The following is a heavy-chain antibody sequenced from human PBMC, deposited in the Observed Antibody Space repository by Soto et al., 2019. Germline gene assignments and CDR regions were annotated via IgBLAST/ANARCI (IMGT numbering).Heavy chain of an antibody. CDR2: INHSGST. Sequence: SETLSLTCAVYGGSFSGYYWSWIRQPPGKGLEWIGEINHSGSTNYNPSLKSRVTISVDTSKNQFSLRLSSVTAADTAVYYCARGPIAAAGTESDYWGQGTLVTVSS. D-gene: IGHD6-13*01. CDR3: ARGPIAAAGTESDY. CDR1: GGSFSGYY. V-gene: IGHV4-34*01. J-gene: IGHJ4*02.